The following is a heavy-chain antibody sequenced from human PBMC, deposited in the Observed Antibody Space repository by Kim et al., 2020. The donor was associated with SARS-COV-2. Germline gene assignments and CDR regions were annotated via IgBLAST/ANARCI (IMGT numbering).Heavy chain of an antibody. J-gene: IGHJ6*02. V-gene: IGHV3-11*01. CDR2: ISSSGSTI. D-gene: IGHD3-3*02. Sequence: GGSLRLSCAASGFTFSDYYMSWIRQAPGKGLEWVSYISSSGSTIYYADSVKGRFTISRDNAKNSLYLQMNSLRAEDTAVYYCARGSVLGLYYYYGMDVWGQGTTVTVSS. CDR1: GFTFSDYY. CDR3: ARGSVLGLYYYYGMDV.